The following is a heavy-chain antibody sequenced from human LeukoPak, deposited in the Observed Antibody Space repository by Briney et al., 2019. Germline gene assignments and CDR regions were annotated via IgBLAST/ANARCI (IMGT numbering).Heavy chain of an antibody. CDR2: MNPNSGNT. CDR1: GYTFTSYD. Sequence: ASVKVSCKASGYTFTSYDINWVRQATGQGLEWMGWMNPNSGNTGYAQKFQGRVTMTRNTSISTAYMELSSLRSEDTAVYYRARASLVRGVIRGFDPWGQGTLVTVSS. J-gene: IGHJ5*02. D-gene: IGHD3-10*01. V-gene: IGHV1-8*01. CDR3: ARASLVRGVIRGFDP.